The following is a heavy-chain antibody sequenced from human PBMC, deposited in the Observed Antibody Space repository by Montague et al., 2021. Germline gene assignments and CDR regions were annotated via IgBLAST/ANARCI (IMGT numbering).Heavy chain of an antibody. V-gene: IGHV3-53*01. CDR3: ARDVPYSSGWYQDS. Sequence: SLRLSCAVSGFTVSSSYMSWVRQAPGKGLEWASVIYTGDMTYYADSVKGRFTISRDNSKNTLHLQMNSLRVEDTAVYYCARDVPYSSGWYQDSWGQGTLVIVSS. CDR2: IYTGDMT. J-gene: IGHJ4*02. CDR1: GFTVSSSY. D-gene: IGHD6-19*01.